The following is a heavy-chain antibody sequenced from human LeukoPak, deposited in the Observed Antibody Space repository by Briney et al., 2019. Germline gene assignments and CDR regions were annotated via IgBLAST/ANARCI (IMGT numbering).Heavy chain of an antibody. D-gene: IGHD6-13*01. CDR2: ISYDGINK. J-gene: IGHJ4*02. Sequence: GSLRLSCAASGFHFETYAIHWVRQASGKGLEWVAAISYDGINKHYADSVMGRFTISRDNSKNTLYLQMNSLRPEDTALYYCARNQGDPGIAAAGFFDYWGQGTLVTVSS. CDR1: GFHFETYA. V-gene: IGHV3-30-3*01. CDR3: ARNQGDPGIAAAGFFDY.